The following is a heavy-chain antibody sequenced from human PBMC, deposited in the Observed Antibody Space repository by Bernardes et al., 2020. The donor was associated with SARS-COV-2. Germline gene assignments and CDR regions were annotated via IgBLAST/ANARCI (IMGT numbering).Heavy chain of an antibody. Sequence: GGSLRLFCAGSGFTLDTFAMSWVRQVPGKGLEWVSGISPTGDTYYADSVKGRFTISRDNSNNILFLQMNNLRAEDTAVYYCAKDYCGGDCDFFDYWGQGTVVTVSS. D-gene: IGHD2-21*02. CDR1: GFTLDTFA. CDR2: ISPTGDT. J-gene: IGHJ4*02. V-gene: IGHV3-23*01. CDR3: AKDYCGGDCDFFDY.